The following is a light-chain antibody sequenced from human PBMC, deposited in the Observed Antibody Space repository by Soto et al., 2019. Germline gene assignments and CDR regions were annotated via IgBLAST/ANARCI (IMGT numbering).Light chain of an antibody. CDR2: QVS. CDR3: SSFTGSTTVI. V-gene: IGLV2-14*01. J-gene: IGLJ2*01. CDR1: NSDFSFYNY. Sequence: QSALTQPASVSGSPGQSITISCTGTNSDFSFYNYVSWYQHHPGKAPKLLIYQVSHRPSGVSSHFSGSKSGNTASLTISGLQPEDEADYYCSSFTGSTTVIFGGGTKLTVL.